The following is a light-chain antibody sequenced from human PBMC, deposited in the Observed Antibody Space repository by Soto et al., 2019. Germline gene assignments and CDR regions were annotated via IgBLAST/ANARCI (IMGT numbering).Light chain of an antibody. CDR1: SSDVGATDY. J-gene: IGLJ1*01. Sequence: QSALTQPPSASGSLGQSVAISCTGTSSDVGATDYVSWYQHHSGKAPKLLLYEVNKRPSGVPDRFSGSKSGNTASLTVSVLPAEGWAEYYCISHAGTSNVLGTGTKLTVL. V-gene: IGLV2-8*01. CDR3: ISHAGTSNV. CDR2: EVN.